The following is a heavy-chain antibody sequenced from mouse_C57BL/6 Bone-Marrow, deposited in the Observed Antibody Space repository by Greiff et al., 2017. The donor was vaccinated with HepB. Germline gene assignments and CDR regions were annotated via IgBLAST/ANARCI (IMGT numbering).Heavy chain of an antibody. J-gene: IGHJ3*01. CDR3: TGYLLFAY. CDR2: IDPENGDT. CDR1: GFNIKDDY. V-gene: IGHV14-4*01. Sequence: EVQLQQSGAELVRPGASVKLSCTASGFNIKDDYMHWVKQRPEQGLEWIGWIDPENGDTEYASKFQGKATITADTSSNTAYLQLSSLTSEDTALYYCTGYLLFAYWGQGTLVTVSA. D-gene: IGHD2-1*01.